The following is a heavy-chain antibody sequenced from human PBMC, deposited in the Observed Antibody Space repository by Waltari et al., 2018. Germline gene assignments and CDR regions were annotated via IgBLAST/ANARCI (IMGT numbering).Heavy chain of an antibody. J-gene: IGHJ4*02. CDR2: IRQGGGEI. Sequence: EVQLVESGGGLVQPGGSLRLSCAASGFTFNIQWMTWVRQAPGKGREWVANIRQGGGEIYYVDSVKGRFTISRDNAKNSVFLQMNSLRAEDTAVYYCARVLWGWPLDSWGQGTLVTVSS. D-gene: IGHD7-27*01. V-gene: IGHV3-7*01. CDR1: GFTFNIQW. CDR3: ARVLWGWPLDS.